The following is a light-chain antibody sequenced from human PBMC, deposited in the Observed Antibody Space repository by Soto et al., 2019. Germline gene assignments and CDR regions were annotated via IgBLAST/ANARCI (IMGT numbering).Light chain of an antibody. Sequence: EVVLTQSPAPHTLFSVKIATLSFRASRSVNSYLAWYQQKPGQAPRLLISDASNRATGIPARFSGSRSGTDFTLTICSLEPEAFAVYYGQPRSEWRVSFGQGTRLEIK. V-gene: IGKV3-11*01. CDR1: RSVNSY. J-gene: IGKJ5*01. CDR3: QPRSEWRVS. CDR2: DAS.